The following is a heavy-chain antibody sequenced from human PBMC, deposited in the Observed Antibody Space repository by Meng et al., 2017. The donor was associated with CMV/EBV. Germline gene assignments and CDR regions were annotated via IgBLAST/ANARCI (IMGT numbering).Heavy chain of an antibody. CDR3: AKVMTTVTTPLGY. D-gene: IGHD4-11*01. Sequence: GSLKISCAASGFTFSSYGMHWVRQAPGKGLEWVAFIRYDGSNKYYADSVKGRFTISRDNSKNTLYLQMNSLRAEDTAVYYCAKVMTTVTTPLGYWGQGTLVTVSS. CDR2: IRYDGSNK. J-gene: IGHJ4*02. CDR1: GFTFSSYG. V-gene: IGHV3-30*02.